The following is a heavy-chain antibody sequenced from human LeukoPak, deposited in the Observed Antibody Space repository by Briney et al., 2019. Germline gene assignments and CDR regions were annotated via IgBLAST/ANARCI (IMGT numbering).Heavy chain of an antibody. CDR2: ISAHNGNT. V-gene: IGHV1-18*01. D-gene: IGHD6-13*01. CDR3: ARELVPIAAAGTIGWFDP. Sequence: ASVKVSCKAPGYTFTSYGISWVRQAPGQGLEWMGWISAHNGNTNYAQKLQGRVTMTTDTSTSTAYMELRSLRSDDTAVYYCARELVPIAAAGTIGWFDPWGQGTLVTVSS. CDR1: GYTFTSYG. J-gene: IGHJ5*02.